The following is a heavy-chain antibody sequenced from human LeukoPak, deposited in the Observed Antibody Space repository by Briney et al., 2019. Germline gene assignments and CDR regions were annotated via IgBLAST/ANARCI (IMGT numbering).Heavy chain of an antibody. V-gene: IGHV3-23*01. D-gene: IGHD4/OR15-4a*01. CDR2: IGGSGGTT. Sequence: GGSLRLSCAASGFTFSRYAMSWVRQAPGKGLEWVSSIGGSGGTTYYADSVQGRFTISRDNSKNTLYLQMNSLRAEDTAVYYCARRAGAYSHPYDYWGQGTLVTVSS. CDR1: GFTFSRYA. J-gene: IGHJ4*02. CDR3: ARRAGAYSHPYDY.